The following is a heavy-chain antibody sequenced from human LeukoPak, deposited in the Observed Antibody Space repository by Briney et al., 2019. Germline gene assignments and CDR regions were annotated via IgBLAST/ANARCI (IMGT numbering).Heavy chain of an antibody. J-gene: IGHJ3*02. CDR2: ISYDGSNK. CDR1: GFTFSSYG. Sequence: PGGSLRLFCAASGFTFSSYGMHWVRQAPGKGLEWVAVISYDGSNKYYADSVKGRFTISRDNSKNTLYLQMNSLRAEDTAVYYCASLDAFDIWGQGTMVTVSS. V-gene: IGHV3-30*03. CDR3: ASLDAFDI.